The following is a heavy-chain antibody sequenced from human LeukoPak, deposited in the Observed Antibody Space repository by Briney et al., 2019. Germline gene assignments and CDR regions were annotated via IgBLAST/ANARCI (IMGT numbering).Heavy chain of an antibody. CDR1: GFTFSSYW. V-gene: IGHV3-7*01. CDR2: IKQDGSEE. J-gene: IGHJ4*02. CDR3: ARGSSAGASLRHDY. D-gene: IGHD1-26*01. Sequence: GGSLRLSCAASGFTFSSYWMSWVRQAPGKGLEWVANIKQDGSEENFVDSVKGRFTISRDNAKKSLYLQMNSLRAEDTAVHYCARGSSAGASLRHDYWGQGTLVTVSS.